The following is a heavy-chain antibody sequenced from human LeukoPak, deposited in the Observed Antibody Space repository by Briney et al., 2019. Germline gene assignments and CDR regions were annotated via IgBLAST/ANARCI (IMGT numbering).Heavy chain of an antibody. D-gene: IGHD2-15*01. CDR1: GFTFSSYA. Sequence: PGGSLRLSCAASGFTFSSYAMNWVRQAPGKGLEWVSAISGSGGSTYYADSVKGRFTISRDNSKNTLYLQMNSLRAEDTAVYYCAKWAGGKLPGGGGNWFDPWGQGTLVTVSS. CDR2: ISGSGGST. V-gene: IGHV3-23*01. J-gene: IGHJ5*02. CDR3: AKWAGGKLPGGGGNWFDP.